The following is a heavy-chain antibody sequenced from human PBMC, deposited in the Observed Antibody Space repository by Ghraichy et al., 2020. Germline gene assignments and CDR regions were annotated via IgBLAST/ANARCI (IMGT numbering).Heavy chain of an antibody. CDR3: ARDEYCGGDCYSDAESDY. D-gene: IGHD2-21*02. J-gene: IGHJ4*02. CDR1: GFSFSSYS. Sequence: GESLRISCVASGFSFSSYSMNWVRQAPGKGLEWISYISSRSSAIYYADSVKGRFSVTRDNAKKTLYLQMNSLRAEDTAVYYCARDEYCGGDCYSDAESDYWGPGTLVTVSS. V-gene: IGHV3-48*01. CDR2: ISSRSSAI.